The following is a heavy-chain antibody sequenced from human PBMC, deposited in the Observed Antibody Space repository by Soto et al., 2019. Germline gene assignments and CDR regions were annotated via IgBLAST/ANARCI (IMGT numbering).Heavy chain of an antibody. Sequence: GGSLRLSCVASGFTFSSYEMNWVRQAPGKGLEHISYISNSGSTIKYADSVXXXXXXSRDNAKKSLYLQMNSLRAEDTGVYYCVRARSVELASNWFDPWGQGTLVTVSS. CDR1: GFTFSSYE. CDR2: ISNSGSTI. CDR3: VRARSVELASNWFDP. J-gene: IGHJ5*02. V-gene: IGHV3-48*03. D-gene: IGHD2-8*02.